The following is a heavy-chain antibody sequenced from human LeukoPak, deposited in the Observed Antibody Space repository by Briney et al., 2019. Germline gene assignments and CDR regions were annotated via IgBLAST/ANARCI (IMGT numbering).Heavy chain of an antibody. V-gene: IGHV4-30-4*01. Sequence: SQTLSLTCTVSGGSISSRDYYWSWIRQPPGKGLEWIGYIYYSGSTYYNPSLKSRVTISVDTSKNQFSLKLSSVTAADTAVYYCARDLGGYARFDPWGQGTLVTVSS. CDR1: GGSISSRDYY. CDR2: IYYSGST. J-gene: IGHJ5*02. D-gene: IGHD5-12*01. CDR3: ARDLGGYARFDP.